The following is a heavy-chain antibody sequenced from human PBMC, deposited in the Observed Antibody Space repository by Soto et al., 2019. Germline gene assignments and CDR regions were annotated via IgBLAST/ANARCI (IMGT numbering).Heavy chain of an antibody. D-gene: IGHD5-12*01. CDR2: IYSGGST. J-gene: IGHJ4*02. V-gene: IGHV3-53*04. Sequence: PGGSLRLSCAASGFTVSSDYMSWVRQAPGKGLEWVSVIYSGGSTYYADSVKGRFTISRHNSKNTLYLQMNSLRAEDTAVYYCAKDEYSGYDYSYYFDYWGQGTLVTVSS. CDR1: GFTVSSDY. CDR3: AKDEYSGYDYSYYFDY.